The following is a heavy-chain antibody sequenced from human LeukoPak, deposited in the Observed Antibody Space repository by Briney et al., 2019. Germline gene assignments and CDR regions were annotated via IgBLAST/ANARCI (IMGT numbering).Heavy chain of an antibody. J-gene: IGHJ4*02. CDR3: ASAPRLEWLLSDFDY. V-gene: IGHV3-30-3*01. CDR2: ISYDGSNK. D-gene: IGHD3-3*01. Sequence: GRSLRLSCAAPGFTFSSYAMHWVRQAPGKGLEWVAVISYDGSNKYYADSVKGRFTISRDNSKNTLYLQMNSLRAEDTAVYYCASAPRLEWLLSDFDYWGQGTLVTVSS. CDR1: GFTFSSYA.